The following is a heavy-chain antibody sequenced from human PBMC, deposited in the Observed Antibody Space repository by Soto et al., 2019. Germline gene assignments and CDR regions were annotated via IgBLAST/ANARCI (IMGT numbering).Heavy chain of an antibody. CDR2: IYYSGST. D-gene: IGHD3-10*01. CDR3: ARAQGSGFLVS. V-gene: IGHV4-30-4*01. J-gene: IGHJ4*02. Sequence: QVQLQESGPGLVKPSQTLSLTCTVSGGSISSGDYYWSWIRQPPGKGLEWIGYIYYSGSTYYNPSLKRRVTLSVDTSKTQFSLKLSSVTAADTAVYYCARAQGSGFLVSWGQGTLVTVSS. CDR1: GGSISSGDYY.